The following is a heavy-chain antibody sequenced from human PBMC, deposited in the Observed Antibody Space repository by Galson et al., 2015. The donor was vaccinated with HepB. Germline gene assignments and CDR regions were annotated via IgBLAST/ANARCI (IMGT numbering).Heavy chain of an antibody. CDR1: GFTFSSYW. Sequence: SLRLSCAASGFTFSSYWMSWVRQAPGKGLEWVANIKQDGSEKYYVDSVKGRFTITRDNAKNSLYLQMNSLRAEDTAVYYCARANTAMVTSDYWGQGTLVTVSS. V-gene: IGHV3-7*03. CDR3: ARANTAMVTSDY. CDR2: IKQDGSEK. J-gene: IGHJ4*02. D-gene: IGHD5-18*01.